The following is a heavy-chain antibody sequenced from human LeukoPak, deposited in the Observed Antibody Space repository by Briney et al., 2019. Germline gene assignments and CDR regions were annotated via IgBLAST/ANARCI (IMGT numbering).Heavy chain of an antibody. J-gene: IGHJ4*02. D-gene: IGHD6-13*01. V-gene: IGHV1-46*01. Sequence: GASVTVSCTASGYTFTSYYMHWVRQAPGRGLEWMGIINPSGGSTSYAQKFQGRVTMTRDTSTSTVYMELSSLRSEDTAVYYCARTGYSSSWYYPPIDYWGQGTLVTVSS. CDR3: ARTGYSSSWYYPPIDY. CDR2: INPSGGST. CDR1: GYTFTSYY.